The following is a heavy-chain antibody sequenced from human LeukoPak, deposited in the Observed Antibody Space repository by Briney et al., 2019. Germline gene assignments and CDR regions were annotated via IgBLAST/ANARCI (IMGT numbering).Heavy chain of an antibody. CDR2: ISGSGGST. CDR3: ARGRYNYGISFYFHY. CDR1: GFTFSSYA. Sequence: GGSLRLSCAASGFTFSSYAMSWVRQAPGKGLEWVSAISGSGGSTYFADSVKGRFTISRDNSKNTLYLQMNSLRADDTAVYYGARGRYNYGISFYFHYWGQGTLVTVSS. J-gene: IGHJ4*02. D-gene: IGHD5-18*01. V-gene: IGHV3-23*01.